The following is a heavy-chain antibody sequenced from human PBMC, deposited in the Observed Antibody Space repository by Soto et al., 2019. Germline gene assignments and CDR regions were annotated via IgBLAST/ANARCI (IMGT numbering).Heavy chain of an antibody. D-gene: IGHD6-13*01. V-gene: IGHV6-1*01. Sequence: PSQTLSLTCAISGDRVASNSAAWNWIRQSPSRGLEWLGRTYYRSKWYNDYAVSVKSRITINPDTSKNQFSLQLNSVTPEDTAVYYCARWGEGQQLVSSGMDVWGQGTTVTVSS. J-gene: IGHJ6*02. CDR2: TYYRSKWYN. CDR3: ARWGEGQQLVSSGMDV. CDR1: GDRVASNSAA.